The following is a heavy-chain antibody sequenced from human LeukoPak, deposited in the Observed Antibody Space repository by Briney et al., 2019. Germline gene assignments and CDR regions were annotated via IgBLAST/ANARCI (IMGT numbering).Heavy chain of an antibody. Sequence: ASVKVSCKASGYTFTSYDINWVRQATGQGLEWMGWMNPNSGNTGYAQKFQGRVTMTRNTSISTAYMELSSLRSEDTAVYYRARGNRAAAGDYYYYYGMDVWGQGTTVTVSS. CDR1: GYTFTSYD. V-gene: IGHV1-8*01. J-gene: IGHJ6*02. D-gene: IGHD6-13*01. CDR2: MNPNSGNT. CDR3: ARGNRAAAGDYYYYYGMDV.